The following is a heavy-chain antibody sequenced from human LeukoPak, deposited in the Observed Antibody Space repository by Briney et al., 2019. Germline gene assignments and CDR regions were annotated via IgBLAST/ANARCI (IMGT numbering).Heavy chain of an antibody. Sequence: SETLSLTCTVSGGSISSSSYYWGWIRQPPGKGLEWIGSIYYSGSTYYNPSLKSRVTISVDTSKNQFSLKLSSVTPADTAVYYCARGRPIGYSYGFDYWGQGTLVTVPS. CDR2: IYYSGST. J-gene: IGHJ4*02. CDR3: ARGRPIGYSYGFDY. D-gene: IGHD5-18*01. V-gene: IGHV4-39*01. CDR1: GGSISSSSYY.